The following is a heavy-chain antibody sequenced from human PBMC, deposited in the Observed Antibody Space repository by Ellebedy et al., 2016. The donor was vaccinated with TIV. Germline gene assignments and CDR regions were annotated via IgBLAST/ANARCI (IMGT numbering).Heavy chain of an antibody. D-gene: IGHD3-10*01. V-gene: IGHV1-69*13. CDR3: ARDFLRAPDGSESYNNWFDP. Sequence: ASVKVSCXASGGTFSSYTISLVRQAPGQGLEWMGGIIPIFGTANYAQKFQDRVTITADESTRTAYMELSSLRSEDTAVYYCARDFLRAPDGSESYNNWFDPWGQGTLVTVSS. CDR2: IIPIFGTA. CDR1: GGTFSSYT. J-gene: IGHJ5*02.